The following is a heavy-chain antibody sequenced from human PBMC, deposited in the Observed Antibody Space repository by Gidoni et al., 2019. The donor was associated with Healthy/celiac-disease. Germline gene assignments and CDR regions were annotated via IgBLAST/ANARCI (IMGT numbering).Heavy chain of an antibody. CDR3: ASGGGHYYDSSGYPPLDV. D-gene: IGHD3-22*01. CDR2: IYYSGST. CDR1: GGSISSRSYY. Sequence: QLQLQESGPGLVKPSETLSLTCTVAGGSISSRSYYWGWIRQPPGKGLEWIGSIYYSGSTYYNPSLKSRVTISVDTSKNQFSLKLSSVTAADTAVYYCASGGGHYYDSSGYPPLDVWGKGTTVTVSS. J-gene: IGHJ6*04. V-gene: IGHV4-39*01.